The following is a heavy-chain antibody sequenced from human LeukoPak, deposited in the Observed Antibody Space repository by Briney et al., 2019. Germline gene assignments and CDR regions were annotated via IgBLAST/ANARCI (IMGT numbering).Heavy chain of an antibody. D-gene: IGHD6-13*01. Sequence: SETLSLTCTVSGGSISSYYWSWIRQPPGKGLEWIGYIYYSGGTYYNPSLKSRVTISVDTSKNQFSLKLSSVTAADTAVYYCARHNSSTWANWFDPWGQGTLVTVSS. CDR1: GGSISSYY. V-gene: IGHV4-59*08. J-gene: IGHJ5*02. CDR2: IYYSGGT. CDR3: ARHNSSTWANWFDP.